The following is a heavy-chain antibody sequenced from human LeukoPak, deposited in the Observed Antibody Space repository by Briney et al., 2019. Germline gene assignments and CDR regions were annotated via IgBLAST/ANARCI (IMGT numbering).Heavy chain of an antibody. CDR1: GYTFTSYY. D-gene: IGHD3-16*01. Sequence: ASVKVSCKASGYTFTSYYMHWVRQAPGQGLEWMGIINPSGGSTSYAQKFQGRVTMTRDTSISTAYMELSRLRSDDTAVYYCAILKQLGGYYYGMDVWGQGTTVTVSS. J-gene: IGHJ6*02. CDR3: AILKQLGGYYYGMDV. CDR2: INPSGGST. V-gene: IGHV1-46*01.